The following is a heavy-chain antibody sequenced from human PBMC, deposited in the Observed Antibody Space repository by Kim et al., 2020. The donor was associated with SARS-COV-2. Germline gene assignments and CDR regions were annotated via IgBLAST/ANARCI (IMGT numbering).Heavy chain of an antibody. D-gene: IGHD2-15*01. CDR3: ARERVVVVVAATPWFDP. V-gene: IGHV4-34*01. CDR1: GGSFSGYY. CDR2: INHSGST. J-gene: IGHJ5*02. Sequence: SETLSLTCAVYGGSFSGYYWSWIRQPPGKGLEWIGEINHSGSTNYNPSLKSRVTISVDTSKNQFSLKLSSVTAADTAVYYCARERVVVVVAATPWFDPWG.